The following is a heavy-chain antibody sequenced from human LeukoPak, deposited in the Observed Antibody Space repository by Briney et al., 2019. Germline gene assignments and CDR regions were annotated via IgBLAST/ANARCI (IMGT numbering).Heavy chain of an antibody. CDR1: GFTFSSYG. V-gene: IGHV3-30*02. Sequence: GGSLRLSCAASGFTFSSYGMHWVRQAPGKGLEWVAFIRYDGSNKYYADSVKGRFTISRDNSKNTLYLQMNSLRAEDTAVYYCAKGLHEVSWFDPWGQGTLVTVSS. D-gene: IGHD2-15*01. CDR2: IRYDGSNK. J-gene: IGHJ5*02. CDR3: AKGLHEVSWFDP.